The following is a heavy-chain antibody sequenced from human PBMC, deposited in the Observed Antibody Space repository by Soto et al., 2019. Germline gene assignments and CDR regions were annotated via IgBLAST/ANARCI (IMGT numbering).Heavy chain of an antibody. CDR1: GYSFAGYW. CDR2: IDPSDSQT. J-gene: IGHJ4*01. D-gene: IGHD3-22*01. CDR3: TRQIYYSDTGPNFQYYFDS. Sequence: GESLKISCKGSGYSFAGYWITWVRLKPGKGLEWMGRIDPSDSQTYYSPSFRGHVTISATKSITTVFLQWSSLRASDTAMYYCTRQIYYSDTGPNFQYYFDSWGHGTPVTVSS. V-gene: IGHV5-10-1*01.